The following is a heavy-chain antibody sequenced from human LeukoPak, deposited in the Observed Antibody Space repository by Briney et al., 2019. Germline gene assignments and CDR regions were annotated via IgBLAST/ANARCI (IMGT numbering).Heavy chain of an antibody. Sequence: PSETLSLTCTVSGGSISSYYWSWIRQPPGKGLEWIGYIYYSGSTNYNPSLKSRVTISVDTSKNQFSLKLSSVTAADTAVYYCAREAPGGSSWYYFDYWGQGTLVTVSS. D-gene: IGHD6-13*01. CDR3: AREAPGGSSWYYFDY. CDR1: GGSISSYY. J-gene: IGHJ4*02. CDR2: IYYSGST. V-gene: IGHV4-59*01.